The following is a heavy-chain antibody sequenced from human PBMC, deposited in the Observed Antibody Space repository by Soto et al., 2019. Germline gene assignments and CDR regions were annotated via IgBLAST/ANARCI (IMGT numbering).Heavy chain of an antibody. D-gene: IGHD2-15*01. CDR2: ICGNGGSR. Sequence: PGGSLRLSCSASGFTFSSYAMSWVRQAPGKGLEWVSAICGNGGSRYYADSVKGRFTISRDNSKNTLYLQMNSLRAEDTAVYYCARPDCSGGSCYGNFDYWGQGTLVTVSS. CDR3: ARPDCSGGSCYGNFDY. V-gene: IGHV3-23*01. CDR1: GFTFSSYA. J-gene: IGHJ4*02.